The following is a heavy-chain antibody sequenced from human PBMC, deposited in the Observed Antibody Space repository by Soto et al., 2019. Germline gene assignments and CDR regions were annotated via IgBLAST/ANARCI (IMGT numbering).Heavy chain of an antibody. V-gene: IGHV1-69*12. CDR2: IIPIFGTA. CDR1: GGTFSSYA. Sequence: QVQLVQSGAEVKKPGSSVKVSCKASGGTFSSYAISWVRQAPGQGLEWMGGIIPIFGTANYAQKFQGRVTITADESTSTAYVDMSSLRSEDTAVHYCVRVRVRFLEGLGSDGWGQGTLVTGFS. D-gene: IGHD3-3*01. CDR3: VRVRVRFLEGLGSDG. J-gene: IGHJ4*02.